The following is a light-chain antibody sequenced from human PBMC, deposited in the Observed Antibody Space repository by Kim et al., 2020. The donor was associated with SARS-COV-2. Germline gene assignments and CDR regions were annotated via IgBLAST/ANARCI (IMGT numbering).Light chain of an antibody. CDR2: DAS. CDR3: QQRSNSPQT. Sequence: EIVLTQSPATLSLSPGERATLSCRASQSVSSYLAWYQQKPGQAPRLLIYDASNRATGIPARFSGSGSGTDFTLTISSLEPEDFAVYYCQQRSNSPQTFGQGTKLEI. V-gene: IGKV3-11*01. CDR1: QSVSSY. J-gene: IGKJ2*01.